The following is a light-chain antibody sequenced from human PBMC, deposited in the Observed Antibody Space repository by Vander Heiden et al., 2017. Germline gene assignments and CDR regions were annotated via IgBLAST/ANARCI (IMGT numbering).Light chain of an antibody. CDR1: QSLLHSDGYTY. V-gene: IGKV2-28*01. CDR3: RQAKHTPCT. CDR2: LVS. J-gene: IGKJ2*02. Sequence: DIVMTQSPLSLPVTPGEPASISCRSSQSLLHSDGYTYLEWYLQKPGQSPQLLIYLVSNRASGVPDRFSGSGSGTDFTLKISRMEAEDVGVYYCRQAKHTPCTFGQGTKLEIK.